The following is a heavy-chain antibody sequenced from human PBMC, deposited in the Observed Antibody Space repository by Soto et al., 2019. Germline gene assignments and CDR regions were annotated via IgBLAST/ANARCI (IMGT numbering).Heavy chain of an antibody. CDR2: ISGSGGST. D-gene: IGHD5-18*01. CDR1: GFTFSSDA. Sequence: EVQLLESGGGLVQPGGSLSLSCAASGFTFSSDAISWVRQAPGKGLEWVSAISGSGGSTYYADSVKGRFTISRDNSKNTLYLQMNSLRAEDTAVYYCANPIQLSLYWGQGTLVTVSS. V-gene: IGHV3-23*01. J-gene: IGHJ4*02. CDR3: ANPIQLSLY.